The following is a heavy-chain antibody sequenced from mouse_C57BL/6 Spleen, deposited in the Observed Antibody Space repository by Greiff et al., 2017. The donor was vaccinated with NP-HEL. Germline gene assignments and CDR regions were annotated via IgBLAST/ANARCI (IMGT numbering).Heavy chain of an antibody. V-gene: IGHV1-19*01. CDR1: GYTFTDYY. J-gene: IGHJ1*03. D-gene: IGHD1-1*01. CDR3: AREDSITTVVAIWYFDV. CDR2: INPYNGGT. Sequence: EVQLQQSGPVLVKPGASVKMSCKASGYTFTDYYMNWVKQSHGKSLEWIGVINPYNGGTSYNQKFKGKATLTVDKSSSTAYMELNSLTSEDSAVYYCAREDSITTVVAIWYFDVWGTGTTVTVSS.